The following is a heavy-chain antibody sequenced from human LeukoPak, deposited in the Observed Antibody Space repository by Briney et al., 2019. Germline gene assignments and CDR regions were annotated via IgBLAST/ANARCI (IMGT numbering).Heavy chain of an antibody. Sequence: PSETLSLTCTVSGGSISSYYWSWIRQPPGKGLEWIGYIYHSGTTNYNPSLKSRVSISVDTSKNQFSLKLSSVTAADTAVYYCAQKAPYSPGYSQDWGQGTLVTVSS. J-gene: IGHJ1*01. D-gene: IGHD2-15*01. CDR2: IYHSGTT. CDR3: AQKAPYSPGYSQD. V-gene: IGHV4-59*01. CDR1: GGSISSYY.